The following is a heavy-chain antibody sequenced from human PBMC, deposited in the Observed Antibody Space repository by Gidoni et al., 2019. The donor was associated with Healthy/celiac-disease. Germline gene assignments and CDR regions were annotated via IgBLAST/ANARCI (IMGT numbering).Heavy chain of an antibody. CDR3: TRGDSSSWWFDY. D-gene: IGHD6-13*01. J-gene: IGHJ4*02. CDR1: GFTFGDYA. V-gene: IGHV3-49*03. Sequence: VQLVESGGGLVQPGRSLRLSCTASGFTFGDYAMSWFRQAPGKGLEWVGFILSKAYGETTEYAASVKGRFTISRDDSKSIAYLQMNSLKTEDTAVYYCTRGDSSSWWFDYWGQGTLVTVSS. CDR2: ILSKAYGETT.